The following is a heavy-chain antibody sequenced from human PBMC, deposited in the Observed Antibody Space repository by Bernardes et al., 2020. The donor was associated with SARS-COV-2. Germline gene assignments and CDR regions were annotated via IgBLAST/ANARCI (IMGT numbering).Heavy chain of an antibody. CDR1: GDSISSGDYY. V-gene: IGHV4-30-4*01. D-gene: IGHD3-3*01. J-gene: IGHJ5*02. CDR2: IYYSGST. Sequence: SETLSLTCTVSGDSISSGDYYWSWIRQPPGKGLEWIGYIYYSGSTYYNPSLKSRVTISVDTSKNQFSLKLSSVTAADTAVYYCARVKGETIFGVVIIAGEFDPWGQGTLVTVSS. CDR3: ARVKGETIFGVVIIAGEFDP.